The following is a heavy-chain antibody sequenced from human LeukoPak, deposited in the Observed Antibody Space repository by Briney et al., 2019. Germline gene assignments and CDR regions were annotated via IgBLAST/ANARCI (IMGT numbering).Heavy chain of an antibody. CDR3: AKGVLDTMKAPGGGAFDI. CDR2: ISGSGGST. Sequence: GGSLRLSCAASGFTFSSYAMSWVRQAPGKGLEWVSAISGSGGSTYYADSVKGRFTISRDNSKNTLYLQMNSLRAEDTAVYYCAKGVLDTMKAPGGGAFDIWGQGTMVTVSS. CDR1: GFTFSSYA. D-gene: IGHD3-22*01. J-gene: IGHJ3*02. V-gene: IGHV3-23*01.